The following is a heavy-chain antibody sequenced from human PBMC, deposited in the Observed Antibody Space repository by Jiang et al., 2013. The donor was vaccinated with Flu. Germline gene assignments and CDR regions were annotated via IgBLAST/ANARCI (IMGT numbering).Heavy chain of an antibody. CDR1: GGSISSSAYY. D-gene: IGHD7-27*01. J-gene: IGHJ4*02. CDR3: ARHRTAKLGIDY. V-gene: IGHV4-39*01. CDR2: LLYWEH. Sequence: VSGGSISSSAYYVGAGSATPPGEGAGVDWEYLLYWEHLLXPSLTSRVTISVDTSKNQFSLKLSSVTAADTAVYYCARHRTAKLGIDYWGQGTLVTVSS.